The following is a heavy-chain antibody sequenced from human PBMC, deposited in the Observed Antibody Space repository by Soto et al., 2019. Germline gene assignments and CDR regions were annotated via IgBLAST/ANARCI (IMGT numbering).Heavy chain of an antibody. J-gene: IGHJ3*02. CDR2: IYSGGST. V-gene: IGHV3-66*01. Sequence: GSLRLSCAASGFTVSSNYMSWVRQAPGKGLEWVSVIYSGGSTYYADSVKGRFTISRDNSKNTLYLQMNSLRAEDTAVYYCAREQGYCSSTSCYDAFDIWGQGTMVTVSS. CDR1: GFTVSSNY. CDR3: AREQGYCSSTSCYDAFDI. D-gene: IGHD2-2*01.